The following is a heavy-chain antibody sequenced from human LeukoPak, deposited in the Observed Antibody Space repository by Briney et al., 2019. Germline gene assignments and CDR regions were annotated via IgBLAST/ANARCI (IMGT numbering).Heavy chain of an antibody. CDR2: IYYFGST. D-gene: IGHD5-18*01. Sequence: SETLSLTCTVSGGSISSYYWSWIRKPPGKGREGIGYIYYFGSTNYNPSLKSRVTISVDTSNNQFSLKLSSVTAADTAVYYCARYGYGRTIDYWGQGTLVTVSS. V-gene: IGHV4-59*01. CDR1: GGSISSYY. CDR3: ARYGYGRTIDY. J-gene: IGHJ4*02.